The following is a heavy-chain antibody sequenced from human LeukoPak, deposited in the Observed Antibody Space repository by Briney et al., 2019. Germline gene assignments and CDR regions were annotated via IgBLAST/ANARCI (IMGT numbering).Heavy chain of an antibody. Sequence: PSQTLSLTCAVSGVSISSGGYSWSWIRQPPGKGLEWIVYIYHSGSTYYNPSLKSRVTISVDTSKNQFSLKLSSVTAADTAVYYCARQVGAKRDFDYWGQGTLVTVSS. CDR2: IYHSGST. CDR3: ARQVGAKRDFDY. CDR1: GVSISSGGYS. V-gene: IGHV4-30-2*02. D-gene: IGHD1-26*01. J-gene: IGHJ4*02.